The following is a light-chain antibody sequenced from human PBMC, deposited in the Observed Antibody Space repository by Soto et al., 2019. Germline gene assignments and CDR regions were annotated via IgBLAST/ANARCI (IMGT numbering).Light chain of an antibody. J-gene: IGKJ1*01. Sequence: DIQMTQSPSSVSASVGDRVTITCRASQGISSWLAWYQQKPGKAPKLLIYEASSLESGAPSMFSGRGSGTEFTLTISILQPDDFATYYCQQYYSYSRTFGQGTKGDIK. CDR2: EAS. CDR3: QQYYSYSRT. V-gene: IGKV1-5*03. CDR1: QGISSW.